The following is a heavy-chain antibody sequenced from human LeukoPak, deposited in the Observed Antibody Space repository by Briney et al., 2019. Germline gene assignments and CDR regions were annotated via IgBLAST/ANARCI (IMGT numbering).Heavy chain of an antibody. J-gene: IGHJ3*01. CDR3: ARSDKSVANAFDV. CDR2: ISAKNGDT. CDR1: HYTFDNYP. D-gene: IGHD6-19*01. Sequence: ASVKVSCKASHYTFDNYPISWVRQAPGQGLEWMGWISAKNGDTNYAQKVQGRITLTTDIHTNTAYMELRSLGSDDTAVYYCARSDKSVANAFDVWGQGTMVTVSS. V-gene: IGHV1-18*04.